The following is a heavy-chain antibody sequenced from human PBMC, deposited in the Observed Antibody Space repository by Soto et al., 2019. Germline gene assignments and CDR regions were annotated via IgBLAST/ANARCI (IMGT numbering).Heavy chain of an antibody. J-gene: IGHJ4*02. CDR1: GGSISSYY. D-gene: IGHD1-26*01. V-gene: IGHV4-59*01. CDR3: AREMGWEPYYFDY. Sequence: SETLSLTCTVSGGSISSYYWSWIRQPPGKGLEWIGYIYYSGSTNYNPSLKSRVNKSVETSKNQFSLKLSSVTAADTAVYYCAREMGWEPYYFDYWGQGTLVTVSS. CDR2: IYYSGST.